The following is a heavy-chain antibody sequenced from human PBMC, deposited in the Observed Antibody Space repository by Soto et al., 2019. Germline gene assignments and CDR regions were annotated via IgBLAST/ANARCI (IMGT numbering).Heavy chain of an antibody. CDR1: GFTFSSYA. Sequence: EVQLLESGGGLVQPGGSLRLSCVASGFTFSSYAMSWVRQAPGKGLEWVSAISGSGGSTNYADSVKGRFTISRDNSKNTIDLQMNSLRAEDTAVYYCARGLDSSGFNEGDAFDIWGQGTMVTVSS. D-gene: IGHD3-22*01. CDR3: ARGLDSSGFNEGDAFDI. J-gene: IGHJ3*02. CDR2: ISGSGGST. V-gene: IGHV3-23*01.